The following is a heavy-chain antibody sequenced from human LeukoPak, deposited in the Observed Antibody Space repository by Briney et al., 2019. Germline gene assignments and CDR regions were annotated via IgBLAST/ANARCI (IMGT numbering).Heavy chain of an antibody. CDR3: ASPGGSYNSNWFDP. D-gene: IGHD3-10*01. CDR2: INHSGST. CDR1: GGSFSGYY. V-gene: IGHV4-34*01. Sequence: SETLSLTCAVYGGSFSGYYWSWIRQPPGKGLEWIGEINHSGSTNYNPSLKSRVTISVDTSKNQFSLKLSSVTAADTAVYCCASPGGSYNSNWFDPWGQGTLVTVSS. J-gene: IGHJ5*02.